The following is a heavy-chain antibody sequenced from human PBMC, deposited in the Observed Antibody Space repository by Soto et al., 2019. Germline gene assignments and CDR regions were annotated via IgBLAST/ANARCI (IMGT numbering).Heavy chain of an antibody. V-gene: IGHV4-30-4*01. D-gene: IGHD6-13*01. CDR2: IYYSGST. CDR3: ARDQGLDSSSWYYWFDP. Sequence: SETLSLTCTVSGGSTSSGDYYWSWIRQPPGKGLEWIGYIYYSGSTYYNPSLKSRVTISVDTSKNQFSLKLSSVTAADTAVYYWARDQGLDSSSWYYWFDPWGQGTLVTVSS. J-gene: IGHJ5*02. CDR1: GGSTSSGDYY.